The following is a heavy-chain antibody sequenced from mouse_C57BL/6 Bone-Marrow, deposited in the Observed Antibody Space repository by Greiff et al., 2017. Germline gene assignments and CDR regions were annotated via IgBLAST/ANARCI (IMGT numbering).Heavy chain of an antibody. CDR2: INPNNGGT. J-gene: IGHJ1*03. D-gene: IGHD1-1*01. CDR1: GYTFTDYY. CDR3: ARLSYYGRWYFDV. Sequence: VQLKQSGPELVKPGASVKISCKASGYTFTDYYMNWVKQSHGKSLEWIGDINPNNGGTSYNQKFKGKATLTVDKSSSTAYMELRSLTSEDSAVYYCARLSYYGRWYFDVWGTGTTVTVSS. V-gene: IGHV1-26*01.